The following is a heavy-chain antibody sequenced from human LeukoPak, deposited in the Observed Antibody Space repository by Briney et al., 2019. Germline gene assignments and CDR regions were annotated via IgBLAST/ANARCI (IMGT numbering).Heavy chain of an antibody. CDR3: ATADVLTGSLYDH. D-gene: IGHD3-9*01. CDR1: GYSFNSYW. CDR2: IDPSDSYT. J-gene: IGHJ5*02. V-gene: IGHV5-10-1*01. Sequence: GESLRISCKASGYSFNSYWISWVRQMPGKGLEWVGRIDPSDSYTNYSPSFQGHVTISADKSISTAYLQWSSLKASDTAMYYCATADVLTGSLYDHWGQGTLVTVSS.